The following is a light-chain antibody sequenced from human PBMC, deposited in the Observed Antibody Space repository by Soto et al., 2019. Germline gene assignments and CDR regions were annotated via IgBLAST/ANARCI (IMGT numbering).Light chain of an antibody. J-gene: IGLJ1*01. Sequence: QSALTQPPSASGSPGQSVTISCVGTSSDVGAYDYVSWYLQHPGEAPKLIIYEVNKRPSGVSDRFSGSKSGNTASLTVSGLQDEDEGEYYCSSSAGSNNLGVFGTGTKVTV. CDR2: EVN. CDR3: SSSAGSNNLGV. V-gene: IGLV2-8*01. CDR1: SSDVGAYDY.